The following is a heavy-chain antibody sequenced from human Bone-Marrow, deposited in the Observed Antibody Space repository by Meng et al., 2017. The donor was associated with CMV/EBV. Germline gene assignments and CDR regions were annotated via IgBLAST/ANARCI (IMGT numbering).Heavy chain of an antibody. Sequence: ASVKVSCKVSGYTLTELSMHWVRQAPGKGLVWLGGVVPEDGETIYAQKFQGRVTMTEDTSTDTAYMELSSLRSEDTAVYYCATAVVVPAAIDYFDYWCQGTLVTVSS. CDR1: GYTLTELS. CDR3: ATAVVVPAAIDYFDY. D-gene: IGHD2-2*01. CDR2: VVPEDGET. V-gene: IGHV1-24*01. J-gene: IGHJ4*02.